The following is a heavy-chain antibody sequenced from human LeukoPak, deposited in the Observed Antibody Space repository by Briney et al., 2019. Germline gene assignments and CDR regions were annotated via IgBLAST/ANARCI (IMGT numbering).Heavy chain of an antibody. V-gene: IGHV4-61*02. CDR2: IYTSGIT. CDR1: GGSISSGSYY. Sequence: SQTLSLXCTVSGGSISSGSYYWSWIRQPAGKGLEWIGRIYTSGITNYNPSLKSRVTISVDTSKNQFSLKLSSVTAADTAVYYCAGSGGRDWYFDLWGRGTLVTVSS. D-gene: IGHD6-25*01. J-gene: IGHJ2*01. CDR3: AGSGGRDWYFDL.